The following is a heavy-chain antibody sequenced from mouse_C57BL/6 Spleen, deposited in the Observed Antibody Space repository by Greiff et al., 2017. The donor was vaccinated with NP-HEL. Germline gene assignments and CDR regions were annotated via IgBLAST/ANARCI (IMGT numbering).Heavy chain of an antibody. D-gene: IGHD3-1*01. Sequence: QVQLQQPGAELVKPGASVKLSCKASGYTFTSYWMHWVKQRPGQGLEWIGMIHPNSGSTNYNEKFKSKATLTVDKSSSTAYMQLSSLTSEDSAVYYCARSIGDFWFAYWGQGTLVTVSA. CDR3: ARSIGDFWFAY. CDR1: GYTFTSYW. J-gene: IGHJ3*01. CDR2: IHPNSGST. V-gene: IGHV1-64*01.